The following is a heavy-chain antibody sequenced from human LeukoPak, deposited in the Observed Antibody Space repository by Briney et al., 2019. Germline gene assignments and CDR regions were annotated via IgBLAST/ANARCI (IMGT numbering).Heavy chain of an antibody. J-gene: IGHJ4*02. CDR2: IYYTGRT. V-gene: IGHV4-59*01. Sequence: SETLSLTCTVSGGSISPYYWSWIRQPPGKGLEWIAYIYYTGRTNSNPSLKSRVTTSVDTSKNQFFLRLNSVTAADTAVYYCARYDSSGLDYWGQGTPVTVSS. CDR3: ARYDSSGLDY. D-gene: IGHD3-22*01. CDR1: GGSISPYY.